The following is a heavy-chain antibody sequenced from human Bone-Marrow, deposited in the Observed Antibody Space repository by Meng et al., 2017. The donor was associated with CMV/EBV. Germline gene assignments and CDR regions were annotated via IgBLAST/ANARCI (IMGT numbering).Heavy chain of an antibody. Sequence: ETLSLTCAASGFTFSSYSMNWVRQAPGKGLEGVSSISSSSSYIYYADSVKGRFTISRDNAKNSLYLQMNSLRAEDTAVYYCARDSNHNYYYYYGMDVWGQGNTVTVSS. V-gene: IGHV3-21*01. J-gene: IGHJ6*02. CDR2: ISSSSSYI. CDR3: ARDSNHNYYYYYGMDV. D-gene: IGHD4-11*01. CDR1: GFTFSSYS.